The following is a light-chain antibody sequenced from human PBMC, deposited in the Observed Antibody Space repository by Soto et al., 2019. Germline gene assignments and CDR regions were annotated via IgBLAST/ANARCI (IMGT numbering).Light chain of an antibody. Sequence: QSVLTQPRSVSGSPGQSVTVSCIGTSSDVGDYNSVSWYQQHPGKAPKLMIYDVINRPSGVPDRFSGSKSGNTASLTISGLQAEDEADYYCCSYVGGYSYVFGIGTKVTVL. CDR2: DVI. V-gene: IGLV2-11*01. CDR3: CSYVGGYSYV. CDR1: SSDVGDYNS. J-gene: IGLJ1*01.